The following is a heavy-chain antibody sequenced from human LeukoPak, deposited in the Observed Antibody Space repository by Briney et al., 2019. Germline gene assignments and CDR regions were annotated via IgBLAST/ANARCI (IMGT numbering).Heavy chain of an antibody. CDR2: ISGSGGST. CDR1: GFTFSSYA. V-gene: IGHV3-23*01. D-gene: IGHD6-19*01. Sequence: GGSLRLSCAASGFTFSSYAMSWVRQAPGKGLEWVSAISGSGGSTYNADSVKGRFTISRDNSKNTLYLQMNSLRAEDTAVYYCARDKSRGWPFDYWGQGTLVAVSS. J-gene: IGHJ4*02. CDR3: ARDKSRGWPFDY.